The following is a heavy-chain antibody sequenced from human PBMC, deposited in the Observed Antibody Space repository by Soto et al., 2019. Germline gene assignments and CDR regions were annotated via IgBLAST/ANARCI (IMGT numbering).Heavy chain of an antibody. V-gene: IGHV1-18*04. CDR1: GYTFTSYG. Sequence: QVQLVQSGAEVKKPGASVKVSCKASGYTFTSYGISWVRQAPGQGLEWMGWISAYNGNTNYAQKLQGRVTMTTDTSTSTAYMELRSLRSDDTAVYXXXXXXXMVRGVINSFDIWGQGTMVTVSS. D-gene: IGHD3-10*01. CDR2: ISAYNGNT. J-gene: IGHJ3*02. CDR3: XXXXXMVRGVINSFDI.